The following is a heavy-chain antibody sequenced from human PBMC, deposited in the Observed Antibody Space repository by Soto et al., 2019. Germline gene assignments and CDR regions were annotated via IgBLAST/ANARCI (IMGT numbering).Heavy chain of an antibody. Sequence: ASVKVSCKVSGYTLAELSMQWVRQAPGKGLEWMGGIGPEDGNTNYAQKLQGRVTMTEDTSTSTAYMELRSLRSDDTAVYYCARVSEWLPFDPWGQGTLVTVSS. J-gene: IGHJ5*02. CDR1: GYTLAELS. CDR3: ARVSEWLPFDP. D-gene: IGHD5-12*01. V-gene: IGHV1-24*01. CDR2: IGPEDGNT.